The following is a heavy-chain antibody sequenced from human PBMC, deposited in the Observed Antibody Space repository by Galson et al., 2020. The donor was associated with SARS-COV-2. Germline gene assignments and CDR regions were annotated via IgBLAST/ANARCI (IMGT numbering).Heavy chain of an antibody. CDR2: IYPGDSDT. D-gene: IGHD2-21*01. CDR3: ARQAYCGGDCYWNWFDP. J-gene: IGHJ5*02. Sequence: GGSLKISCKGSGYSFTSYWIGWVRQMPGKGLEWMGIIYPGDSDTRYSPSFQGQVTISADKSISTAYLQWSSLKASDTAMYYCARQAYCGGDCYWNWFDPWGQGTLVTVSS. CDR1: GYSFTSYW. V-gene: IGHV5-51*01.